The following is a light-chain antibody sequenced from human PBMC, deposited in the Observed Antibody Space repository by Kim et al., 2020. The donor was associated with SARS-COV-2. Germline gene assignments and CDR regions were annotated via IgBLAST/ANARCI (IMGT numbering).Light chain of an antibody. CDR3: QVWDRSSDHWV. CDR2: YDS. Sequence: GKTARMTCGGNKKGRKRGNWYQEKTGQATVLGSYYDSDRTSGIPERCAGANSGNTATLTRRRVEAGEEADYYGQVWDRSSDHWVFGGGTQRTVL. J-gene: IGLJ3*02. V-gene: IGLV3-21*04. CDR1: KKGRKR.